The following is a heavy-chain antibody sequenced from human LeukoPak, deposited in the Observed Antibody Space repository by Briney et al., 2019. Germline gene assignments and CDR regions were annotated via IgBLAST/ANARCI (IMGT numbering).Heavy chain of an antibody. CDR1: VYTFTSYD. Sequence: ASVNVSCKASVYTFTSYDINWVRQATGQGLEWMGWMNPNSGNTGYAQKFQGRVTMTRNTSISTAYMELSSLRSEDTAVYYCARVGGDTVTNRYWGQGTLVTVSS. V-gene: IGHV1-8*01. CDR3: ARVGGDTVTNRY. D-gene: IGHD4-17*01. J-gene: IGHJ4*02. CDR2: MNPNSGNT.